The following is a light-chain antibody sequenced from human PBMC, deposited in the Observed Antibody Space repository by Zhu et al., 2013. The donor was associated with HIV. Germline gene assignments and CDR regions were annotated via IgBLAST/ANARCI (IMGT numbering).Light chain of an antibody. J-gene: IGLJ2*01. CDR1: SSDIGGFNY. CDR3: SSYTSTATLL. Sequence: QSALTQPASVSGSPGQSITISCTGTSSDIGGFNYVSWYQHHPGKAPKLMFYEVSNRPSGVSDRFSGSKSGNLASLTISGLQTEDEADYYCSSYTSTATLLFGGGTKLTVL. V-gene: IGLV2-14*01. CDR2: EVS.